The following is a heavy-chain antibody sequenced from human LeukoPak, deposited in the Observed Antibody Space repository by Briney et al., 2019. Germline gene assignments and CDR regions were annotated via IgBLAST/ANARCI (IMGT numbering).Heavy chain of an antibody. CDR3: ARDGFGYSYGSTFDY. Sequence: PGGSLRLSCEASGFTFSSYAMHWVRQAPGKGLEWVAVISYDGSNKYYADSVKGRFTISRDNSKNTLYLQMNSLRAEDTAVYYCARDGFGYSYGSTFDYWGQGTLVTVSS. CDR2: ISYDGSNK. J-gene: IGHJ4*02. D-gene: IGHD5-18*01. CDR1: GFTFSSYA. V-gene: IGHV3-30*01.